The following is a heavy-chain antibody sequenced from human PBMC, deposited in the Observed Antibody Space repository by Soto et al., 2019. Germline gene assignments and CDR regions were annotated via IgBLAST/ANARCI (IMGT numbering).Heavy chain of an antibody. CDR2: IKSKTDGGTT. J-gene: IGHJ3*02. Sequence: GGSLRLSCAASGFTFSNAWMSWVRQAPGKGLEWVGRIKSKTDGGTTDYAAPVKGRFTISRDDSKNTLYLQMNSLKTEDTAVYYCTTDEIFGVPGDAFDIWGQGTMVTVSS. CDR1: GFTFSNAW. D-gene: IGHD3-3*01. CDR3: TTDEIFGVPGDAFDI. V-gene: IGHV3-15*01.